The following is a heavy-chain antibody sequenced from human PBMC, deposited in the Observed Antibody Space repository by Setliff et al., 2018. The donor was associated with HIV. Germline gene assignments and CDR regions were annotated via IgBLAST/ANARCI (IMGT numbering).Heavy chain of an antibody. D-gene: IGHD3-3*01. Sequence: SVKVSCKASGDTFSNYAISWVRQAPGQGLEWMGGIIPIFGTANYAQKFQGRVTMTRDTSTNTVYMELSSLRSEDTAVYYCARLGDFWSGYYYFDYWGQGTLVTVSS. CDR1: GDTFSNYA. CDR2: IIPIFGTA. J-gene: IGHJ4*02. V-gene: IGHV1-69*05. CDR3: ARLGDFWSGYYYFDY.